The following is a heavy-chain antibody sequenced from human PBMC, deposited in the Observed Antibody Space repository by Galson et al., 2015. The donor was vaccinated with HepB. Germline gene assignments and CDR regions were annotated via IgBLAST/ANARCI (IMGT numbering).Heavy chain of an antibody. CDR1: GYTFTSYA. CDR3: ARDRTSDIVGWFDP. V-gene: IGHV1-3*01. CDR2: INAGNGNT. J-gene: IGHJ5*02. Sequence: SVKVSCKASGYTFTSYAMHWVRQAPGQRLEWMGWINAGNGNTKYSQKFQGRVTITRDTSASTAYMELSSLRSEDTAVYYCARDRTSDIVGWFDPWGQGTLVTVSS. D-gene: IGHD2-15*01.